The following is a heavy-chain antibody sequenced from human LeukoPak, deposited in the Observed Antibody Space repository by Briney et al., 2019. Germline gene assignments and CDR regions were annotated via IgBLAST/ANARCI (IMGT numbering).Heavy chain of an antibody. CDR1: GFTFSNYW. Sequence: GGSLRLSCAAPGFTFSNYWMAWVRQAPGKGLEGVANINEHGTEIYYVDSVKGRFTISRDNARNSLYLQMNSLRAEDTAFYYCVRGVYHYDDWGQGTLVTVSS. V-gene: IGHV3-7*04. CDR3: VRGVYHYDD. D-gene: IGHD2-2*02. J-gene: IGHJ4*02. CDR2: INEHGTEI.